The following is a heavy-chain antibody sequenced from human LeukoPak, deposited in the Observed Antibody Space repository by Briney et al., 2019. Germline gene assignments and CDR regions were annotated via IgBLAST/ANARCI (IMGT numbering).Heavy chain of an antibody. CDR3: ANAFLEWLFPHYFDY. V-gene: IGHV3-30-3*01. Sequence: GGSLRLSCAASGFTFSSYAMHWVRQAPGKGLEWVAVISYDGSNKYYADSVKGRFTISRDNSKNTLYLQMNSLRAEDTAVYYCANAFLEWLFPHYFDYWGQGTLVTVSS. D-gene: IGHD3-3*01. CDR1: GFTFSSYA. J-gene: IGHJ4*02. CDR2: ISYDGSNK.